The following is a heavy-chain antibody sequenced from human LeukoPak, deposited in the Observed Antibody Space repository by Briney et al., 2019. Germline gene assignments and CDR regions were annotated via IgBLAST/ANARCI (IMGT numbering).Heavy chain of an antibody. CDR3: AKEGVSAAAGIQFDY. J-gene: IGHJ4*02. CDR2: ISGSGGGT. D-gene: IGHD6-13*01. V-gene: IGHV3-23*01. CDR1: GFTFSNYA. Sequence: GGSLRLSCAASGFTFSNYAMSWVRQAPGKGLEWVSAISGSGGGTYYADSVKGRFTISRDNSKNTLYLQMNSLRAEDTAVYYCAKEGVSAAAGIQFDYWGQGTLVTVSS.